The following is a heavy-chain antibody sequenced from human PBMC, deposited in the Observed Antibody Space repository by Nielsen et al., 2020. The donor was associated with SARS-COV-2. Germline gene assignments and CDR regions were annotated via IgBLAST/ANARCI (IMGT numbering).Heavy chain of an antibody. J-gene: IGHJ4*02. CDR3: ARCKGGSYYSPFDY. CDR1: GFTFDDYA. D-gene: IGHD1-26*01. V-gene: IGHV3-9*01. CDR2: ISWNSGSI. Sequence: GGSLRLSCAASGFTFDDYAMHWVRQAPGKGLEWVSGISWNSGSIGYADSVKGRFTISRDNAKNSLYLQMNSLRAEDTAVYYCARCKGGSYYSPFDYWGQGTLVTVSS.